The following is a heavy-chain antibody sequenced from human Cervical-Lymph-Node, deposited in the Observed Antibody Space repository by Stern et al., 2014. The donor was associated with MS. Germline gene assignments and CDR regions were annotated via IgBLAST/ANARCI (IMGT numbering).Heavy chain of an antibody. D-gene: IGHD6-13*01. CDR3: ARVGYSSSWYEYYFDY. Sequence: LQLVESGAEVKKPGSSVKVSCKASGGTFSSYAISWGRQAPGQGFERMGGIIPIFGTANYAQKFQGRVTITADESTSTAYMELSSLRSEDTAVYYCARVGYSSSWYEYYFDYWGQGTLVTVSS. V-gene: IGHV1-69*01. CDR2: IIPIFGTA. J-gene: IGHJ4*02. CDR1: GGTFSSYA.